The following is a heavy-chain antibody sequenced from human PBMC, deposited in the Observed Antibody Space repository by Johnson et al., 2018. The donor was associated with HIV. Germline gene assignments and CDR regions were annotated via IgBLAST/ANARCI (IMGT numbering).Heavy chain of an antibody. CDR2: MYSGGST. J-gene: IGHJ3*01. CDR3: AKNWGSYGSEIDV. V-gene: IGHV3-66*02. CDR1: GFTVSGNY. Sequence: VQLVESGGGLVQPGGSLRLSCVASGFTVSGNYMSWVRQAPGKGLEWVSVMYSGGSTYYADSVKGRFTISRDNSKNTLYLQMNSLRSEDTSVYSCAKNWGSYGSEIDVWGQGTMVTVSS. D-gene: IGHD3-10*01.